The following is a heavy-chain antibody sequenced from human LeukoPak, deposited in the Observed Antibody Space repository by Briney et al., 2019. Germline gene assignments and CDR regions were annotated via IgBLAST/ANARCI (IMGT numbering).Heavy chain of an antibody. J-gene: IGHJ4*02. CDR3: ARTSSGWSYDFDY. CDR2: MYTSGST. V-gene: IGHV4-4*07. Sequence: SETLSLTCTVSNGFISNYYWSWIRQPAGKGLEWIGRMYTSGSTDYNPSLKSRVTMSVDTSKNHFSLKLTSVTAVDTAVYYCARTSSGWSYDFDYWGQGTPVTVSS. D-gene: IGHD6-19*01. CDR1: NGFISNYY.